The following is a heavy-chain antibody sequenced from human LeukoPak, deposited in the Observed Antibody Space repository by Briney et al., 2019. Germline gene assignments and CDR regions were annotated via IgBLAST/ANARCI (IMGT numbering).Heavy chain of an antibody. J-gene: IGHJ3*01. V-gene: IGHV1-2*02. CDR1: GYTFTSFY. CDR2: INPNSGGT. Sequence: GASVKVSCKASGYTFTSFYMHWVRQAPGQGLEWMGWINPNSGGTNYAQKFQGRVTLTRDTSISTAYMELSTLRSDDTAVYYCARVSGVDAFDVWGQGTMVTVSS. CDR3: ARVSGVDAFDV. D-gene: IGHD3-10*01.